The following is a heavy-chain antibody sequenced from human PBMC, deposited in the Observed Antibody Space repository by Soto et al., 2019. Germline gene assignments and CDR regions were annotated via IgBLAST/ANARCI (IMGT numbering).Heavy chain of an antibody. V-gene: IGHV3-23*01. CDR2: ISDDGDRT. J-gene: IGHJ6*02. CDR1: GFTFSDNA. CDR3: SESPPTAVNYGLGV. Sequence: EVQLLESGGGLVQPGGSLRLSCGASGFTFSDNAMTWVRQAPGKGLEWVSRISDDGDRTYYADSVKGRFTISRDNYKNTLFLQMTGQGAGGTDVYYFSESPPTAVNYGLGVWGQGTAVTVSS.